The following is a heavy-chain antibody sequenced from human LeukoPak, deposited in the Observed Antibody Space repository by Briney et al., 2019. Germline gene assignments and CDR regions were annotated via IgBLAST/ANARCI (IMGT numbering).Heavy chain of an antibody. V-gene: IGHV4-31*03. D-gene: IGHD6-19*01. J-gene: IGHJ6*02. Sequence: PSETLSLTCTVSGGSISSGGYYWSWIRQHPGKGLEWIGYIYYSGSTYYNPSLKSRVTISVDTSKNQFSLKLSSVTAADTAVYYCARLRPAVAHYYYYYGIDVWGQGTTVTVSS. CDR1: GGSISSGGYY. CDR2: IYYSGST. CDR3: ARLRPAVAHYYYYYGIDV.